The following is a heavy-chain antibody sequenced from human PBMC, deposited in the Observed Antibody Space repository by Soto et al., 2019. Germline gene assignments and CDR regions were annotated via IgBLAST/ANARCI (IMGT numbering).Heavy chain of an antibody. D-gene: IGHD1-1*01. J-gene: IGHJ4*02. CDR2: TSWTSGSK. Sequence: EVPGVESGGGLVQPGRSLRLSCAASGFNFCEYHMYWVRQSPGKGLEWVAGTSWTSGSKGYADYWKGRFTISRDNAKKALYLQMNSLRPEATALYYCGVGFSCKATPVDYWFQGTLVTVST. V-gene: IGHV3-9*01. CDR1: GFNFCEYH. CDR3: GVGFSCKATPVDY.